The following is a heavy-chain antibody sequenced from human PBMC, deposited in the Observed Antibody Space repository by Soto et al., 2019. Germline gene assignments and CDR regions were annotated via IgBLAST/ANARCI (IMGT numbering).Heavy chain of an antibody. Sequence: QVQLVQSGAGVKKPGASMKVSCKASGYTFTSYDINWVRQATGQGLVWMGWMNPNSGNTGYAQKFQGRVTMTRNTSISTAYMELSSLSSEDTALYYCPREKVGANDYWGQGTLVTVSS. D-gene: IGHD1-26*01. V-gene: IGHV1-8*01. CDR3: PREKVGANDY. J-gene: IGHJ4*02. CDR2: MNPNSGNT. CDR1: GYTFTSYD.